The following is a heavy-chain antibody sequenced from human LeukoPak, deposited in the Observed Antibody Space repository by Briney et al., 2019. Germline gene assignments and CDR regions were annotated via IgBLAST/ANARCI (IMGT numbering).Heavy chain of an antibody. V-gene: IGHV3-23*01. J-gene: IGHJ5*01. CDR1: GFTFGHYF. Sequence: GGSLRLSCAASGFTFGHYFMNWVRQAPGKGLEWVSVVSPSGDEIYYADSVKGRFTISRDNSKNTLSLQMNSLRVEDTAVHFCAQYGHSLAESWGHGAPVTASS. D-gene: IGHD2-8*01. CDR2: VSPSGDEI. CDR3: AQYGHSLAES.